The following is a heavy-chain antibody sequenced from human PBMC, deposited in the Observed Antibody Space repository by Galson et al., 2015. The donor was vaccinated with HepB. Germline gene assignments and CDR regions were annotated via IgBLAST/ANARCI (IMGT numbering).Heavy chain of an antibody. V-gene: IGHV1-69*10. J-gene: IGHJ4*02. Sequence: SVKVSCKASGGTFSSYAISWVRQAPGQGLEWMGGIIPILGIANYAQKFQGRVTITADKSTSTAYMELSSLRSEDTAVYYCAREGLSNSPFDYWGQGTLVTVSS. CDR3: AREGLSNSPFDY. CDR1: GGTFSSYA. CDR2: IIPILGIA. D-gene: IGHD4-11*01.